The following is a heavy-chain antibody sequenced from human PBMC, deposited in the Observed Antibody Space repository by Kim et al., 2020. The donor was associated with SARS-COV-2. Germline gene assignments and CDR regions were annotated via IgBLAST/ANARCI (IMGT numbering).Heavy chain of an antibody. CDR1: GYTFTSYD. CDR3: ATGGVSSRFIKSLSPTYYYMDV. J-gene: IGHJ6*03. V-gene: IGHV1-8*01. Sequence: ASVKVSCKASGYTFTSYDINWVRQATGQGLEWMGWMNPNSGNTGYAQKFQGRVTMTRNTSISTAYMELSSLRSEDTAVYYCATGGVSSRFIKSLSPTYYYMDVWGQGTTVTVSS. D-gene: IGHD3-3*01. CDR2: MNPNSGNT.